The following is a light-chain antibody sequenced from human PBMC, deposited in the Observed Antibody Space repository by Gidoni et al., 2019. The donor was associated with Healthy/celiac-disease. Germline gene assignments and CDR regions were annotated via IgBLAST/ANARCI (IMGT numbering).Light chain of an antibody. V-gene: IGKV3-11*01. CDR2: DAS. CDR3: QQRSNWPLT. J-gene: IGKJ4*01. Sequence: EIEVPQSPATLSLSPGERATLSCRASQSVSSYLAWYQQKPGQAPRLLIYDASSMATGLPARFSGSGSGTDFTLTISSLEPEDFAVYYCQQRSNWPLTFXGXTKVEIK. CDR1: QSVSSY.